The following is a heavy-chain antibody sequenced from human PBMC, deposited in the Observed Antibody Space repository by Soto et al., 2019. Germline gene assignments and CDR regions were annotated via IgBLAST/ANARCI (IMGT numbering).Heavy chain of an antibody. CDR1: GFTFSSYA. D-gene: IGHD3-10*01. J-gene: IGHJ4*02. V-gene: IGHV3-23*01. CDR2: ISGSGGST. CDR3: AKDMGYYGSGSYYLQYYFDY. Sequence: EVQLLESGGGLVQPGGSLRLSCAASGFTFSSYAMSWVRQAPGKGLEWASAISGSGGSTYYADSVKGRFTISRDNSKNTLYLQMNSLRAEDTAVYYCAKDMGYYGSGSYYLQYYFDYWGQGTLVTVSS.